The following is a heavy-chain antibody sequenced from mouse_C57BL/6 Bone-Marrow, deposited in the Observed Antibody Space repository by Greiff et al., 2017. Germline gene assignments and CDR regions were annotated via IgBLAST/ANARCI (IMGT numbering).Heavy chain of an antibody. CDR1: GYSFTDYT. Sequence: EVQLQQSGPELVKPGASVKISCKASGYSFTDYTMNWVKQSNGKSLEWIGVFNPNYGTTSYNQKFKGKATLTVDQSSSTAYMQLNSLSYEDAAVYYCTRKNKRAMDYWGQGTSVTVSS. CDR3: TRKNKRAMDY. D-gene: IGHD5-2*01. V-gene: IGHV1-39*01. CDR2: FNPNYGTT. J-gene: IGHJ4*01.